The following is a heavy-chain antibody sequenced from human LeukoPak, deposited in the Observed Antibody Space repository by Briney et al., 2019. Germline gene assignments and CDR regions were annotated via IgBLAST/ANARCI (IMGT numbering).Heavy chain of an antibody. CDR3: ATGKVAGPFDY. Sequence: ASVKVSCKASGYTFTDYYMHWVQQAPGKGLEWMGRVDPEDGETIYAEKFQGRVTITADTSTDTAYMELSSLRSEDTAVYYCATGKVAGPFDYWGHGTLVTVSS. CDR2: VDPEDGET. J-gene: IGHJ4*01. V-gene: IGHV1-69-2*01. D-gene: IGHD6-19*01. CDR1: GYTFTDYY.